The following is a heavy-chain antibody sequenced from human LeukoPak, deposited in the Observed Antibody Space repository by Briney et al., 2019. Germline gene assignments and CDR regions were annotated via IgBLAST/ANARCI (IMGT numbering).Heavy chain of an antibody. Sequence: ASVKVSXKASGYTFTSYGISWVRQAPGQGLEWMGWISAYNGNTNYAQKLQGRVTMTTDTSTSTAYMELRSLRSDDTAVYYCARDDFWSGYYYFDYWGQGTLVTVSS. CDR1: GYTFTSYG. J-gene: IGHJ4*02. CDR3: ARDDFWSGYYYFDY. V-gene: IGHV1-18*01. D-gene: IGHD3-3*01. CDR2: ISAYNGNT.